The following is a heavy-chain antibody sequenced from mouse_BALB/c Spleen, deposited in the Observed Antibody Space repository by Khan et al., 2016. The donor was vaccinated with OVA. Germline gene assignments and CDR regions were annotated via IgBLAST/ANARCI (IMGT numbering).Heavy chain of an antibody. J-gene: IGHJ3*01. CDR3: ARGYYGDPFAY. CDR1: GFTFSDYY. D-gene: IGHD2-13*01. CDR2: ISDGGSYT. Sequence: EVQLQESGGGLVKPGGSLKLSCAASGFTFSDYYMYWVRQSPEKRLEWVATISDGGSYTYFPDSVKGRFTISRDDVKNNLYLQMNSLKSEDTAMYYCARGYYGDPFAYWGQGTLVTVSA. V-gene: IGHV5-4*02.